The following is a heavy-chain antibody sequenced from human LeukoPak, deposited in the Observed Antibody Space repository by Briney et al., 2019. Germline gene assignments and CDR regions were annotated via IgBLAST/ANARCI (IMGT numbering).Heavy chain of an antibody. CDR3: ARGAHDGSGYQIPGPFDY. Sequence: SETLSLTCTVSGGSISSYYWSWIRQPPGKGLEWIGYIYYSGSTNYNPSLKSRVTISVDTSKNQFSLKLSSVTAADTAVYYCARGAHDGSGYQIPGPFDYWGQGTLVTVSS. D-gene: IGHD3-22*01. J-gene: IGHJ4*02. CDR1: GGSISSYY. CDR2: IYYSGST. V-gene: IGHV4-59*01.